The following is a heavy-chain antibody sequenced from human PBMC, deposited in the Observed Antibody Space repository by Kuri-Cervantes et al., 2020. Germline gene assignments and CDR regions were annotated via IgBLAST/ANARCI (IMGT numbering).Heavy chain of an antibody. CDR3: ATCGVSATGRDWYFDL. J-gene: IGHJ2*01. V-gene: IGHV3-21*01. CDR1: GFTFSSYG. CDR2: ISSDSSYI. Sequence: GESLKISCAASGFTFSSYGMHWVRQAPGKGLEWVSSISSDSSYIYYADSLKGRFTISRDNAKDSLFLQMNSLRAEDTAVYYCATCGVSATGRDWYFDLWGRGTLVTVSS. D-gene: IGHD6-13*01.